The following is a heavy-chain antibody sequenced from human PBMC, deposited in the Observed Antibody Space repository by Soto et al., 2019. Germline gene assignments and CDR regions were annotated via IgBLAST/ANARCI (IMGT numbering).Heavy chain of an antibody. J-gene: IGHJ3*02. CDR1: GYTFTDYY. D-gene: IGHD5-18*01. CDR2: MNPKSGGA. V-gene: IGHV1-2*02. CDR3: TRENIENSDGLYDAFDI. Sequence: ASVKVSCKTSGYTFTDYYTHWVRQAPGQGLEWMGWMNPKSGGAYFAQKFQGRVTLTRDTSIGTAYIEVNSLTSDDTVVYFCTRENIENSDGLYDAFDIWGQGTTVTVS.